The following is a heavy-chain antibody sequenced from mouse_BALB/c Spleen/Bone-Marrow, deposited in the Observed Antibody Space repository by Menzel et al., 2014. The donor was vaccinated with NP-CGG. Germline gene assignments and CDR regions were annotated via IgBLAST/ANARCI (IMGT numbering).Heavy chain of an antibody. D-gene: IGHD5-1-1*01. J-gene: IGHJ4*01. V-gene: IGHV1-14*01. CDR3: ARWRYPYAMDY. CDR2: INPYNDGT. Sequence: EVQLQQSGPELVKPGASVKMSCKASGYTFTSYVMHWVKQKPGQGLEWIGYINPYNDGTKYNEKFKGKATLTSDKSSSTAYMELSSLSSEDSAVYYCARWRYPYAMDYWGQGTSVTVSS. CDR1: GYTFTSYV.